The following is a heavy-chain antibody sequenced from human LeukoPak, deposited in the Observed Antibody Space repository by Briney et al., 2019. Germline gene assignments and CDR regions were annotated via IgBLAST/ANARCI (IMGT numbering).Heavy chain of an antibody. D-gene: IGHD3-9*01. Sequence: GASVTVSFTASGYTFTSYGISWVRQAPGQGLEWMGWISAYNGNTNYAQKLQGRVTMTTDTSTSTAYMELRSLRSDDTAVYYCARTSYYDILTGYYSPQFDYWGQGTLVTVSS. V-gene: IGHV1-18*04. CDR1: GYTFTSYG. J-gene: IGHJ4*02. CDR3: ARTSYYDILTGYYSPQFDY. CDR2: ISAYNGNT.